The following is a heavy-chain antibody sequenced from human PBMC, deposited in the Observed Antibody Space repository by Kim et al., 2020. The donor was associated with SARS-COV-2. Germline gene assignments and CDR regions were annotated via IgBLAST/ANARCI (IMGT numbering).Heavy chain of an antibody. Sequence: NYAQNLQGRVTLTTDTSTSTAFLELRSLRSNDTAVYFCARDRGYGDDTFDYWGQGTLVTVSS. J-gene: IGHJ4*02. CDR3: ARDRGYGDDTFDY. V-gene: IGHV1-18*01. D-gene: IGHD4-17*01.